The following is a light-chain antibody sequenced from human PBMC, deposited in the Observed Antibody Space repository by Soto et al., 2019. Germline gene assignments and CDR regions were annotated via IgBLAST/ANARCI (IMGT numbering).Light chain of an antibody. Sequence: DIQMTQTPSSLSASVGDRVTITCRASQSISRWLAWHQEKPGKAPKVLIYDASNLESGVPSRFSGSGSGTEFTLTISRLQPDDFATYYCQQYSSYWTFGQGTKVDIK. CDR1: QSISRW. V-gene: IGKV1-5*01. CDR2: DAS. CDR3: QQYSSYWT. J-gene: IGKJ1*01.